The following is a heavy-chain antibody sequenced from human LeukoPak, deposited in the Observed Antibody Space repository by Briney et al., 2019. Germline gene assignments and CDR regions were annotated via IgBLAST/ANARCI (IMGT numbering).Heavy chain of an antibody. CDR1: GFTFSSYA. V-gene: IGHV3-23*01. J-gene: IGHJ6*02. D-gene: IGHD2-8*01. CDR3: AQTRMSYYYYGMDV. Sequence: EGSLRLSCAASGFTFSSYAMSWVRQAPGKGLEWVSAISGSGGSTYYADSVKGRFTISRDNSKNMMYLQMNSLRAEDTAVYYCAQTRMSYYYYGMDVWGQGTTVTVSS. CDR2: ISGSGGST.